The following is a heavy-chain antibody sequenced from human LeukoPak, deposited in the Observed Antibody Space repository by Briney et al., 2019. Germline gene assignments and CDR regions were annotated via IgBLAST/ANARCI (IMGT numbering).Heavy chain of an antibody. D-gene: IGHD6-19*01. CDR2: ISGSGGST. CDR3: AKDHGGYSSGWYVFDY. CDR1: GFTFSSSA. V-gene: IGHV3-23*01. J-gene: IGHJ4*02. Sequence: GSLRLSCAASGFTFSSSAMSWVRQAPGKGLEWVSAISGSGGSTYYADSVKGRFTISRDNSKNTLYLQMNSLRAEDTAVYYCAKDHGGYSSGWYVFDYWGQGTLVTVSS.